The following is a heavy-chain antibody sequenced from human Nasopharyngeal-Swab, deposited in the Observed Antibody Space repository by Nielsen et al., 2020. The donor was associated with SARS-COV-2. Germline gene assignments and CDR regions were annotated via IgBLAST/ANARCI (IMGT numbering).Heavy chain of an antibody. CDR2: MNPNSGNT. Sequence: ASVKVSCKASGYTFTSYDINWVRQATGQGLEWMGWMNPNSGNTDYAQKFQGRVTITRNTSISTAYMELSSLRSEDTAVYYCASACSSTSCSYYYYGMDVWGQGTTVTVSS. CDR3: ASACSSTSCSYYYYGMDV. V-gene: IGHV1-8*01. CDR1: GYTFTSYD. D-gene: IGHD2-2*01. J-gene: IGHJ6*02.